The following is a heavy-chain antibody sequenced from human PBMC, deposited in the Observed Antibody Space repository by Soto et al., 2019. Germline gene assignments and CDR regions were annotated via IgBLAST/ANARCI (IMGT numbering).Heavy chain of an antibody. CDR3: ARRGIVVENTGPGQDYFHS. J-gene: IGHJ4*02. D-gene: IGHD2-2*01. V-gene: IGHV3-30-3*01. CDR2: VSFDGSNK. CDR1: GFTFGTHA. Sequence: PGGSLRLSCAASGFTFGTHAMHWVRQAPGKGLECVAIVSFDGSNKYYADSVKGRFTISRDNSKNTLYLQMSGLTPEDTAVYYCARRGIVVENTGPGQDYFHSSGQGTLVSGSS.